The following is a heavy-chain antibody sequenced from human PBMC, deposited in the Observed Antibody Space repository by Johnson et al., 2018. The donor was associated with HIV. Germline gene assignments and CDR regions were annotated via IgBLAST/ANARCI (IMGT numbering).Heavy chain of an antibody. CDR1: GYTFTSYW. D-gene: IGHD2-2*01. V-gene: IGHV1-46*01. CDR2: IDPSDSET. J-gene: IGHJ4*01. CDR3: ARSARARGAMDY. Sequence: QVQLQQPGAELVKPGASVKLSCKASGYTFTSYWMHWVKQRPIQGLEWIGNIDPSDSETHYNQKFKGKATLTVDKSSSTAYMQLSSLTSEDSAVYYCARSARARGAMDYWGQGTSVTVSS.